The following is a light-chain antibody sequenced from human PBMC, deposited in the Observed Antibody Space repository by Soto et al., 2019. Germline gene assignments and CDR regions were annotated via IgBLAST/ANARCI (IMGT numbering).Light chain of an antibody. Sequence: QSVLTQPPSASGTPGQRVTISCSGSSFNVGGNTVNWYQQVTGTAPKFIINSNNQRPSGVPDRFSGSKSGTSASLAISGLQSEDEADYYCATWDDSLNGVVFGGGTKLTVL. CDR2: SNN. V-gene: IGLV1-44*01. CDR1: SFNVGGNT. CDR3: ATWDDSLNGVV. J-gene: IGLJ2*01.